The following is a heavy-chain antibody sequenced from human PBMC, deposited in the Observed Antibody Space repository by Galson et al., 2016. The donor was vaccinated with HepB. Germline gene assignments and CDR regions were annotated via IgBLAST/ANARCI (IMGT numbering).Heavy chain of an antibody. V-gene: IGHV3-23*01. Sequence: SLRLSCAASGFPFSTYGMSWVRQAPGKGLEWVSGLSGSGGSIYSADSVKGRFTISRDNSKNTLYLQMNSLRADDTAVYYCAKKSLVAGTATYVFDNWGQGTLVTVSS. CDR3: AKKSLVAGTATYVFDN. J-gene: IGHJ4*02. CDR1: GFPFSTYG. D-gene: IGHD6-19*01. CDR2: LSGSGGSI.